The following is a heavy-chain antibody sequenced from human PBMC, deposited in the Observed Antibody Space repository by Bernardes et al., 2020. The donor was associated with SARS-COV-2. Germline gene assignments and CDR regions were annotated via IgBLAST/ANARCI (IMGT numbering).Heavy chain of an antibody. V-gene: IGHV4-34*01. J-gene: IGHJ4*02. CDR1: GGSFSGHS. CDR3: ARGLEGGTIPCFDS. D-gene: IGHD1-1*01. Sequence: ETLSLTCAVYGGSFSGHSWSWIRQSPGKGLEWIGEINHSGSTNYNPSLKSRVIVSADTSKNQFSLKVSSVTAADTAMYYCARGLEGGTIPCFDSWGQGTLVTVSS. CDR2: INHSGST.